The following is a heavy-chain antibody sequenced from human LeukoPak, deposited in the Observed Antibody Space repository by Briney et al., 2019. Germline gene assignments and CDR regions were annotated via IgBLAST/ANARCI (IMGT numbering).Heavy chain of an antibody. D-gene: IGHD4-17*01. CDR1: GFAFSNYG. Sequence: GGSLRPSCAASGFAFSNYGMHWVRQAPGKGLEWVAFIWYDGSNKYYADSVKGRFTISRDNSKNTLYLQMNSLRAEDTAVYYCARTQTTWGRFDYWGHGTLCTVSS. V-gene: IGHV3-33*01. CDR2: IWYDGSNK. J-gene: IGHJ4*01. CDR3: ARTQTTWGRFDY.